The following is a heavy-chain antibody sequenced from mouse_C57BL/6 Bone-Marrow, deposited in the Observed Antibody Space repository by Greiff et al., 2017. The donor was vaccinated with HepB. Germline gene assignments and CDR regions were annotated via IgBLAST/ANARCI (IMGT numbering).Heavy chain of an antibody. CDR2: ITHSGET. J-gene: IGHJ4*01. D-gene: IGHD2-12*01. V-gene: IGHV12-3*01. CDR3: AGGSYYDAMDY. Sequence: KLQESGPGLVKPSQSLFLTCSITGFPITSGYYWIWIRQSPGKPLEWMGYITHSGETFYNPSLQSPISITRETSKNQFFLQLNSVTTEDTAMYYCAGGSYYDAMDYWGQGTSVTVSS. CDR1: GFPITSGYY.